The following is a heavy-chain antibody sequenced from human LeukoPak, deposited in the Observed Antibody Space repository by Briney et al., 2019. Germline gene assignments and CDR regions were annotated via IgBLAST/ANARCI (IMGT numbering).Heavy chain of an antibody. Sequence: GGSLRLSCAASGFTFSSYGMHWVRQAPGKGLEWVAVISFDGNNKYYADSVKGRFTISRDNSKNTLYLQMNSLRAEDTAVYYCARDRLHYDSLTGYPADWGQGTLVTVSS. J-gene: IGHJ4*02. V-gene: IGHV3-30*03. CDR1: GFTFSSYG. D-gene: IGHD3-9*01. CDR3: ARDRLHYDSLTGYPAD. CDR2: ISFDGNNK.